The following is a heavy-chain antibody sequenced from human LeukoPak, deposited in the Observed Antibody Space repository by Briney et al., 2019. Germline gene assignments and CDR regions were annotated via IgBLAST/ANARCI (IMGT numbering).Heavy chain of an antibody. J-gene: IGHJ4*02. CDR3: ALQKLSNDY. Sequence: PSQTLSLTCTVSGGSISSSSYYWGWIRQPPGKGLEWIGSIYYSGSTYYNPSLKSRVTISVDTSKNQFSLKLSSVTAADTVVYYCALQKLSNDYWGQGTLVTVSS. D-gene: IGHD4-11*01. CDR1: GGSISSSSYY. V-gene: IGHV4-39*07. CDR2: IYYSGST.